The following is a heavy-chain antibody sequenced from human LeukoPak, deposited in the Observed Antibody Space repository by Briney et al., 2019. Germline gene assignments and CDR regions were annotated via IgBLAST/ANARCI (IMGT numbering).Heavy chain of an antibody. Sequence: TPSETLSLTCDVYGGSFSGYYWSWIRQPPGKGLEWIGLINHSGSTNYNPSLKSRVTISVDTSKNQFSLKLSSVTAADTAVYYCASRIAAAGPIRYYYYGMDVWGQGTTVTVSS. CDR1: GGSFSGYY. CDR3: ASRIAAAGPIRYYYYGMDV. J-gene: IGHJ6*02. V-gene: IGHV4-34*01. D-gene: IGHD6-13*01. CDR2: INHSGST.